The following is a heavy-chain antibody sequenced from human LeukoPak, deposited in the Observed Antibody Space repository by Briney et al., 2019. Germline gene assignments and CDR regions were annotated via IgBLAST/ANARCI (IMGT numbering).Heavy chain of an antibody. J-gene: IGHJ4*02. CDR1: GFTFSSYA. CDR2: ISGSGGST. CDR3: AKDGEVVSPNYFDY. Sequence: LSGGSLRLSCAPSGFTFSSYAMSWVRQAPGKGLEWVSAISGSGGSTYYADSVKGRFTISRDNSKNTLYLQMNSLRAEDTAVYYCAKDGEVVSPNYFDYWGQGTLVTVSS. D-gene: IGHD3-10*01. V-gene: IGHV3-23*01.